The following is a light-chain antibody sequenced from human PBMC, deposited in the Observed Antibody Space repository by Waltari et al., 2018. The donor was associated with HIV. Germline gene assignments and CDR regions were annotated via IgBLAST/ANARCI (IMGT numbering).Light chain of an antibody. V-gene: IGLV2-8*01. CDR3: SSYAPTNNFYVL. Sequence: QSALTQPPSASGSPGQSVTISCTGTSSDIGGYNYVSWYQQHPGKAPKLIMTEVTNRPSGVPDRFAGSKSGNTASLTVSGLQAEDEAHYYCSSYAPTNNFYVLFGGGTALTVL. J-gene: IGLJ2*01. CDR1: SSDIGGYNY. CDR2: EVT.